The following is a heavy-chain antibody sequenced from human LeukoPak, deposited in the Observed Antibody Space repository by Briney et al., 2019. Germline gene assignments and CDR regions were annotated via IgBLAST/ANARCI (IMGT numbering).Heavy chain of an antibody. D-gene: IGHD3-16*01. V-gene: IGHV3-7*01. CDR2: IKQDGSEK. CDR3: ARESRALGKQTPPFDY. CDR1: GFTFSSYW. Sequence: PGGSLRLSCAASGFTFSSYWMSWVRQAPGKGLEWVANIKQDGSEKYYVDSVKGRFTISRDNAKNSLYLQMNSLRAEDTAVYYCARESRALGKQTPPFDYWGQGTLVTVSS. J-gene: IGHJ4*02.